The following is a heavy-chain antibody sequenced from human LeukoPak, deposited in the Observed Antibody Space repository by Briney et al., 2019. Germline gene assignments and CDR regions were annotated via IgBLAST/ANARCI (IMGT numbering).Heavy chain of an antibody. CDR1: GFIFTDYH. D-gene: IGHD5-24*01. CDR3: ARDWSGYNPISYFDY. V-gene: IGHV1-2*02. J-gene: IGHJ4*02. CDR2: INPRSGDT. Sequence: GASVKVSCKSSGFIFTDYHMHWLRQAPGQGLEWMGWINPRSGDTTYAQKFLGRVTMTRDTSTNTAYMDLSRLRSDDTAVYYCARDWSGYNPISYFDYWGQGTLVTVSS.